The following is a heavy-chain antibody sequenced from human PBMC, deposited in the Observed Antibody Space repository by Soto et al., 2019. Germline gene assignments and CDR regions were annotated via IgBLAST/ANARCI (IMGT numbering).Heavy chain of an antibody. CDR2: ISAYNGNT. Sequence: ASKKVSFKASGYTFTSYGISWVRQAPGQRVEWMGWISAYNGNTNYAQKLQGRVTMTTDTSTSTAYMELRSLRSDDTAVYYCAREGSGGAHYYYYYMDVWGKGTTVTVSS. V-gene: IGHV1-18*01. J-gene: IGHJ6*03. CDR1: GYTFTSYG. D-gene: IGHD6-19*01. CDR3: AREGSGGAHYYYYYMDV.